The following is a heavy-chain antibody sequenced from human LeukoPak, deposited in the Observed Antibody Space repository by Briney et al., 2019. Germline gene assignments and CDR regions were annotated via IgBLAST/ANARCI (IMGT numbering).Heavy chain of an antibody. J-gene: IGHJ4*02. CDR3: ARGGGHYYFDS. CDR2: ISGSGGST. CDR1: GFTFSSYA. V-gene: IGHV3-23*01. D-gene: IGHD2-21*02. Sequence: GGSLRLSCAASGFTFSSYAMSWVRQAPEKGLEWVSAISGSGGSTYYADSVKGRFTISRDNSKNTLYLQMNSLRVEDTAVYFCARGGGHYYFDSWGQGTLVTVSS.